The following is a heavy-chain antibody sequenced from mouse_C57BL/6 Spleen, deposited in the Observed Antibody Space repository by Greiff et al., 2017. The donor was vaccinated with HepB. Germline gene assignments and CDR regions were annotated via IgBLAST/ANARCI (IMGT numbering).Heavy chain of an antibody. V-gene: IGHV1-52*01. D-gene: IGHD2-5*01. J-gene: IGHJ3*01. CDR3: ASSYSNYPWFAY. Sequence: VQLQQPGAELVRPGSSVKLSCKASGYTFTSYWMHWVKQRPIQGLEWIGNIDPSDSETHYNQKFKDKATLTVDKSSSTAYMQLSSLTSEDSAVYYCASSYSNYPWFAYLGQGTLVTVSA. CDR1: GYTFTSYW. CDR2: IDPSDSET.